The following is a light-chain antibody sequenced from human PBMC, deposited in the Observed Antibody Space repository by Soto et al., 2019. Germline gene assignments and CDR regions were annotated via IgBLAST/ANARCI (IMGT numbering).Light chain of an antibody. CDR1: SSDVGSYNL. J-gene: IGLJ1*01. V-gene: IGLV2-23*02. CDR3: CSYGGSYV. CDR2: EVS. Sequence: QSVLTKPASVSGSPGQSITISCTGTSSDVGSYNLVSWYQQHPGKAPKVMIYEVSKRPSGVSNRFSGSKSGNTASLTISGLQAEDEADYYCCSYGGSYVFGPGTKVNVL.